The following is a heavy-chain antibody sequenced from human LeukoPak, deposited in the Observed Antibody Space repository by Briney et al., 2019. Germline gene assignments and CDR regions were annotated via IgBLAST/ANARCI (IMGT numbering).Heavy chain of an antibody. CDR3: ARRTRSEHWFDH. D-gene: IGHD1-1*01. CDR1: GGSIISSSYY. Sequence: SETLSLTCTVSGGSIISSSYYWGWIRQPPGKGLEGIVTIYYSGSTYYNPSLKSRITISVDTSKNQFSLNLSSVTAEDTAVYYCARRTRSEHWFDHWGQGTLVTVSS. CDR2: IYYSGST. J-gene: IGHJ5*02. V-gene: IGHV4-39*01.